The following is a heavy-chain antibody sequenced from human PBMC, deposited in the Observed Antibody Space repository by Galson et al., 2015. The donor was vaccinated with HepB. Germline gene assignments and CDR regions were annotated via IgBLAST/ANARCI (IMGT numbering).Heavy chain of an antibody. CDR2: IIPIFGTA. J-gene: IGHJ4*02. V-gene: IGHV1-69*01. Sequence: SGAEVKKPGESLRISCKASGGTFSSYAISWVRQAPGQGLEWMGGIIPIFGTANYAQKFQGRVTITADESTSTAYMELSSLRSEDTAVYYCARSLTGIVGATGYWGQGTLVTVSS. D-gene: IGHD1-26*01. CDR1: GGTFSSYA. CDR3: ARSLTGIVGATGY.